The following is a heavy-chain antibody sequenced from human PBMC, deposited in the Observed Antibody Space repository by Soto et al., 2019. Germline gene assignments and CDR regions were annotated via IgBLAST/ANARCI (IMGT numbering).Heavy chain of an antibody. CDR1: GGSISSGGYS. D-gene: IGHD5-18*01. CDR3: VRGLVDTATNDAFDI. J-gene: IGHJ3*02. CDR2: IYHSGST. Sequence: QLQLQESGSGLVKPSQTLSLTCAVSGGSISSGGYSWSWIRQPPGKGLEWIGYIYHSGSTYYNPSLKSRVTISVDRSKNQFSLKLSSVTAADTAVYYCVRGLVDTATNDAFDIWGQGTMVTVSS. V-gene: IGHV4-30-2*01.